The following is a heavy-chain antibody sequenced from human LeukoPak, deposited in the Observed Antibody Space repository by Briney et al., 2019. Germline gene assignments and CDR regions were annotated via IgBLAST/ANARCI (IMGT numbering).Heavy chain of an antibody. CDR2: IIGGAGST. V-gene: IGHV3-23*01. D-gene: IGHD2-2*01. CDR1: GFSFSSHG. J-gene: IGHJ4*02. Sequence: HPGGSLRLSCAASGFSFSSHGMGWVRQAPGKGLEWVSGIIGGAGSTYYADSVKGRFTISGDNSKNTLFLQMNSLRAEDTAVYYCAHGAMYQLDYWGQGTLVTVSS. CDR3: AHGAMYQLDY.